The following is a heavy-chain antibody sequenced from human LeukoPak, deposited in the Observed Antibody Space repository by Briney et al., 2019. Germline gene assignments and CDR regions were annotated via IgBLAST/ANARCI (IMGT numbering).Heavy chain of an antibody. Sequence: AASVKVSCKASGYTFTGYYMHWVRQAPGQGLGWMGWINPNSGDTNSAQNFQGRVTMTRDTSISTAYMELSSLRSDDTAVYYCARDRSMVRFDYWGQGTLVTVSS. CDR2: INPNSGDT. CDR3: ARDRSMVRFDY. CDR1: GYTFTGYY. D-gene: IGHD2-8*01. J-gene: IGHJ4*02. V-gene: IGHV1-2*02.